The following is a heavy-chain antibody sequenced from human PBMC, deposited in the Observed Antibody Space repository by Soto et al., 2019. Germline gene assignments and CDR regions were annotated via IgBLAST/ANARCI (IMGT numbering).Heavy chain of an antibody. Sequence: WASVKVSFKASGYTFTSYAMHWVRQAPGQRLEWMGWINAGNGNTKYSQKFQGRVTITRDTSASTAYMELSSLRSEDTAVYYCASNHLIAVAAFDYWGQGTLVTVS. CDR1: GYTFTSYA. D-gene: IGHD6-19*01. J-gene: IGHJ4*02. CDR3: ASNHLIAVAAFDY. V-gene: IGHV1-3*01. CDR2: INAGNGNT.